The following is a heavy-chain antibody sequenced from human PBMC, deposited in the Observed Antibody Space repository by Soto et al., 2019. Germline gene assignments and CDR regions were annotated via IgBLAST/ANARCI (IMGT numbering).Heavy chain of an antibody. D-gene: IGHD4-4*01. Sequence: GGSLRLSCAASPFTFRNYAMHWVRRAPGKGLEWVSGISWHSGTIGYADSVRGRFTISRDNAKNSLYLQMHSLRPEDTALYYCLKEKLYSNYEYYFDYWGQGTLGTVSS. J-gene: IGHJ4*02. CDR3: LKEKLYSNYEYYFDY. V-gene: IGHV3-9*01. CDR2: ISWHSGTI. CDR1: PFTFRNYA.